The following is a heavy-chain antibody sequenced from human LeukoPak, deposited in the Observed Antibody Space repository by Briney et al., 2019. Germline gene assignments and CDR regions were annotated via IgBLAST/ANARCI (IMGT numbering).Heavy chain of an antibody. CDR3: ARDVHGGAFDY. V-gene: IGHV3-7*01. D-gene: IGHD4-23*01. CDR1: EFSFSSYW. Sequence: GGSLRLSCAASEFSFSSYWMSWVRQAPGKGLEWVANINQDGSAKYYVDSVKGRFTFSRDNATNSLFLQMNSLRAEDTAVYYCARDVHGGAFDYWGQGTLVTVSS. J-gene: IGHJ4*02. CDR2: INQDGSAK.